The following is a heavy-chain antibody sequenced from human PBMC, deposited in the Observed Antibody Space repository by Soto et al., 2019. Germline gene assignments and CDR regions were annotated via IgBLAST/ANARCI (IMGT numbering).Heavy chain of an antibody. CDR2: ISYAGDIE. CDR1: GFTFQTYA. Sequence: QLIESGGGVGQPGTSLRLSCVASGFTFQTYAMHWVRQAPGKGLEWLGVISYAGDIESYADSVKGRLTISRDNAKNTVYLEIHSLRVEDTAVYFCAREFDALDVRGRGTTVVVSS. J-gene: IGHJ6*02. CDR3: AREFDALDV. D-gene: IGHD3-9*01. V-gene: IGHV3-30-3*01.